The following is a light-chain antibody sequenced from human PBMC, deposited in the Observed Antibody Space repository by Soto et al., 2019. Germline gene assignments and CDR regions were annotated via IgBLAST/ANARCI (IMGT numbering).Light chain of an antibody. CDR1: QSISPW. CDR3: QHHNTYPLT. Sequence: DIQMTQSPSTLSASVGDRVTITCRASQSISPWLAWYQQKPGRAPKLLVYKASTLESGVPSRFSGSGSGTEFTLTISTLQPDDLATYYCQHHNTYPLTFGGGTNVDIK. CDR2: KAS. J-gene: IGKJ4*01. V-gene: IGKV1-5*03.